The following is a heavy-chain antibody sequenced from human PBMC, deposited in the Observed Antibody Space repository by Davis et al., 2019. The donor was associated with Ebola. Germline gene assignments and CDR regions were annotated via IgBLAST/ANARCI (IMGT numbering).Heavy chain of an antibody. D-gene: IGHD6-19*01. CDR2: INHSGST. CDR3: ARGSFSSGWLRIDY. V-gene: IGHV4-39*07. CDR1: GGSISSSSYY. Sequence: SETLSLTCTVSGGSISSSSYYCGWIRQPPGKGLEWIGEINHSGSTNYNPSLKSRVTISVDKSKNQFSLKLSSVTAADTAVYYCARGSFSSGWLRIDYWGQGTLVTVSS. J-gene: IGHJ4*02.